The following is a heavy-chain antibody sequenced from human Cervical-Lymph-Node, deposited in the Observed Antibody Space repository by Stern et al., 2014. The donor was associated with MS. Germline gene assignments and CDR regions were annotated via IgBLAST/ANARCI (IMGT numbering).Heavy chain of an antibody. CDR2: IYPEDSDT. CDR3: ARPLRGINNAFDA. Sequence: EVQLVESGGEVKKAGESLKISCKGSGYSFSNTWIGWVRQMPGKDLEWKGFIYPEDSDTRYSPSFQGQVSISADTSISTTYLHWSSLKASDTAMYFCARPLRGINNAFDAWGQGTMVTVYS. V-gene: IGHV5-51*01. CDR1: GYSFSNTW. D-gene: IGHD3-10*01. J-gene: IGHJ3*01.